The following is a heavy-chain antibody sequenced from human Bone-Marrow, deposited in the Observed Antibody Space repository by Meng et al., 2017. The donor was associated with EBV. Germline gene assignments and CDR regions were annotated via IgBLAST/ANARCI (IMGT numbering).Heavy chain of an antibody. J-gene: IGHJ5*02. Sequence: QLQLQDSGSGLVKPSQTLSLTCAVSGGSISSGGYSWSWIRQPPGKGLEWIGYIYHSGSTYYNPSLKSRVTISVDRSKNQFSLKLSSVTAADTAVYYCARVVWSIVGATQWFDPWGQGTLVTVAS. V-gene: IGHV4-30-2*01. CDR2: IYHSGST. D-gene: IGHD1-26*01. CDR1: GGSISSGGYS. CDR3: ARVVWSIVGATQWFDP.